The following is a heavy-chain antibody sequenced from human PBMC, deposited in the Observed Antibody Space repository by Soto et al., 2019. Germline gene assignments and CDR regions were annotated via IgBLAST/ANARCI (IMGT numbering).Heavy chain of an antibody. D-gene: IGHD6-6*01. J-gene: IGHJ6*02. V-gene: IGHV3-21*06. Sequence: PGGSLRLSCVASGFKLTSPRMNWVRQAPGKGLEWVASISASGKDTFYRHSVKGRFAISRDNAGTSLSLRMDSLRVEDTAVYHCARVHLVAGSAFYCDMDVWGPGTAVTVSS. CDR2: ISASGKDT. CDR1: GFKLTSPR. CDR3: ARVHLVAGSAFYCDMDV.